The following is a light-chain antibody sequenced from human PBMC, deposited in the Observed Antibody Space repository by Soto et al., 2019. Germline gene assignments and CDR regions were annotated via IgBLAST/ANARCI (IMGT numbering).Light chain of an antibody. V-gene: IGKV3-20*01. CDR1: QSVSSSS. J-gene: IGKJ1*01. CDR3: QQYGSSPRT. CDR2: GAS. Sequence: EIVLTQFPDTLSLSPGERATLSCRASQSVSSSSLAWYQQKRGQAPRLLIHGASSRATGIPDRFSGSGSGTDFTLTISRLEPEDFEVYYCQQYGSSPRTFGQGTKVEV.